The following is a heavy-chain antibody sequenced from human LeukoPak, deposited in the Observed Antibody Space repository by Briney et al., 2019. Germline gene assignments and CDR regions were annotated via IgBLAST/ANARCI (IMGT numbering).Heavy chain of an antibody. CDR1: GGSFSGYY. J-gene: IGHJ5*02. CDR2: INHSGST. CDR3: VRTVIPGWFDP. V-gene: IGHV4-34*01. D-gene: IGHD4-17*01. Sequence: PSETLSLTCAVYGGSFSGYYWSWIRQPPGKGLEWIGEINHSGSTYYIPSLKSRITISVDTSKNQFSLKLSSVTAADTAVYYCVRTVIPGWFDPWGQGTLVTVSS.